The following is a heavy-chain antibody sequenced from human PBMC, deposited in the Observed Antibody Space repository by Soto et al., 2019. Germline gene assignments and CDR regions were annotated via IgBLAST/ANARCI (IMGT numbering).Heavy chain of an antibody. CDR1: GGTFSSYA. V-gene: IGHV1-69*13. CDR2: IIPIFGTA. J-gene: IGHJ4*02. CDR3: AREGEYQLLCYY. Sequence: SVKVSCKASGGTFSSYAISWVRQAPGQGLEWMGGIIPIFGTANYAQKFQGRVTITADESTSTAYMELSSLRSEDTAVYYCAREGEYQLLCYYWGQGTLVTVSS. D-gene: IGHD2-2*01.